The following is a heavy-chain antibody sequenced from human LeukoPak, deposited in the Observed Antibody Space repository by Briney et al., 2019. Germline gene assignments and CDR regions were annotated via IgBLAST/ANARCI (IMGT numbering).Heavy chain of an antibody. CDR2: ISGSGGST. CDR1: GFTLSDYY. D-gene: IGHD2-15*01. CDR3: AKNGDRGAYCSGGSCYPYYYYYIDV. V-gene: IGHV3-23*01. J-gene: IGHJ6*03. Sequence: GGSLRLSCAASGFTLSDYYMSWIRQAPGKGLEWVPAISGSGGSTYYADSVKGRFTISRDNSKNTLYLQMNSLRAEDTAIYYCAKNGDRGAYCSGGSCYPYYYYYIDVWGKGTTVTISS.